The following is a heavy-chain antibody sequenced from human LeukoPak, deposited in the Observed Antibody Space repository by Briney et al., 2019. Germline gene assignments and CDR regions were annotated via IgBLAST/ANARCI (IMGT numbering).Heavy chain of an antibody. CDR1: GFTFSSYS. CDR3: ARELSGSEFYDAFDI. Sequence: PGGSLRLSCAASGFTFSSYSMNWVRQAPGKGLEWVSSISSSSSYIYYADSVKGRFTISRDNAKNSLYLQINSLRAEDTAVYYCARELSGSEFYDAFDIWGQGTMVTVSS. CDR2: ISSSSSYI. J-gene: IGHJ3*02. V-gene: IGHV3-21*01. D-gene: IGHD3-10*01.